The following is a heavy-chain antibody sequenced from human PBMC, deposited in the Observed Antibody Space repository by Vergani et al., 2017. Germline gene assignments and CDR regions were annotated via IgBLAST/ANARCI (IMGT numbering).Heavy chain of an antibody. J-gene: IGHJ4*02. CDR2: ISWNSGSI. Sequence: EVQLVESGGGLVQPGRSLRLSCAASGFTFDDYAMHWVRQAPGKGLEWVSGISWNSGSIGYADSVKGRFTISRDNAKTSLYLQMNSLRAEDTALYYCAKDRFGYYDILTGYYYDYWGQGTLVTVSS. D-gene: IGHD3-9*01. V-gene: IGHV3-9*01. CDR3: AKDRFGYYDILTGYYYDY. CDR1: GFTFDDYA.